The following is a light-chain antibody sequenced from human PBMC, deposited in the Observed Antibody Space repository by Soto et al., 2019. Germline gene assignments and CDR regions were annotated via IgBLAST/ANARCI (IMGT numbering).Light chain of an antibody. CDR1: QCISNY. J-gene: IGKJ3*01. CDR3: QQLNSSPFT. CDR2: AAS. Sequence: DIQLTQSPSFLSASVGDRATITCRASQCISNYLAWYQQKPGKAPQLLIYAASTLQSGVPSRFSGSGSGTEFTLTISSLQPEDFATYCCQQLNSSPFTFGPGTKVDIQ. V-gene: IGKV1-9*01.